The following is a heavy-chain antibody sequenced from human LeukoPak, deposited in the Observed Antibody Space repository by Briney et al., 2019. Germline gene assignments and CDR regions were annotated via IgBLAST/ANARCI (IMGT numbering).Heavy chain of an antibody. J-gene: IGHJ4*02. D-gene: IGHD3-3*01. CDR3: ARGYDFWSGYWSHSDY. CDR2: ISSNGGST. V-gene: IGHV3-64*01. CDR1: GFTFSSYA. Sequence: GGSLRLTCAASGFTFSSYAMHWVRQAPGKGLEYVSAISSNGGSTYYANSVKGRFTISRDNSKNTLYLQMGSLRAEDMAVYYCARGYDFWSGYWSHSDYWGQGTLVTVSS.